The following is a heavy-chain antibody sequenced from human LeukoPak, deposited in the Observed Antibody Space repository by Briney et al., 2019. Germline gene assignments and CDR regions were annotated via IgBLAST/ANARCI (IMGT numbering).Heavy chain of an antibody. V-gene: IGHV3-66*02. J-gene: IGHJ4*02. D-gene: IGHD4-17*01. CDR3: ARDYGDYVFDY. CDR2: IYSGGST. CDR1: GFTVSSNY. Sequence: SGGSLRLSCAASGFTVSSNYMSWVRQAPGKGLEWVSVIYSGGSTYYADSVKGRFTISRDNSKNTLYLQMNSLRAEDTAVYYCARDYGDYVFDYWGRGTLVTVSS.